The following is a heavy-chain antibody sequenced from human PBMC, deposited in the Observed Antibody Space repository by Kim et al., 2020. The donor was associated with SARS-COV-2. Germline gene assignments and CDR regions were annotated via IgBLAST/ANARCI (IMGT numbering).Heavy chain of an antibody. V-gene: IGHV4-39*07. J-gene: IGHJ4*01. CDR3: ARDGRYFDWPLFDY. Sequence: SETLSLTCTVSGGSISSSSYYWGWIRQPPGKGLEWIGSIYYSGSTYYNPSLKSRVTISVDTSKNQFSLKLSSVTAADTAVYYCARDGRYFDWPLFDYWG. D-gene: IGHD3-9*01. CDR2: IYYSGST. CDR1: GGSISSSSYY.